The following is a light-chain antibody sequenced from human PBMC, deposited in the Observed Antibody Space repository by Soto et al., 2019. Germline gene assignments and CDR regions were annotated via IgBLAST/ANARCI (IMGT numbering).Light chain of an antibody. J-gene: IGKJ1*01. CDR2: KAS. CDR1: QNINSW. CDR3: QQYNTYSQWT. V-gene: IGKV1-5*03. Sequence: DIQMTQSPSTLSASVGDRVTITCRASQNINSWLAWYQQKPGKAPKLLIYKASSLESGVPSRFSGSGSGTEVTLTISSLQPDDFATYYCQQYNTYSQWTFGQGTKVEIK.